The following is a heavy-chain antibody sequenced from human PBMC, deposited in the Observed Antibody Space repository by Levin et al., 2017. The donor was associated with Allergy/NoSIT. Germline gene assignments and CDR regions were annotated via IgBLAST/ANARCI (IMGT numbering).Heavy chain of an antibody. V-gene: IGHV6-1*01. CDR3: ARGTRVTGNAFDI. D-gene: IGHD2-21*02. CDR2: TYYRSKWYN. CDR1: GDSVSSNSAA. J-gene: IGHJ3*02. Sequence: SQTLSLTCAISGDSVSSNSAAWRWIRQSPSRGLEWLGRTYYRSKWYNDYAVSVKSRIIINPDTSKNQFSLQLNSVTPEDTAVYYCARGTRVTGNAFDIWGQGTMVTVSS.